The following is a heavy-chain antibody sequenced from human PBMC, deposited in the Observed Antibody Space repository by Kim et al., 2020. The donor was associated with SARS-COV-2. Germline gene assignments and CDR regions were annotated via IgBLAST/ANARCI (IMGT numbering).Heavy chain of an antibody. CDR1: GFTFSSFA. CDR3: AKAWETVVTRAFFDF. V-gene: IGHV3-23*01. D-gene: IGHD2-21*02. J-gene: IGHJ4*02. CDR2: ISGSGGST. Sequence: GGSLRLSCAASGFTFSSFAMSWVRQAPGKGLEWVSDISGSGGSTYYADSVKGRFTISRDNSKNTLDLQMNSLRVEDTAVYYCAKAWETVVTRAFFDFLGQGTLVTVSS.